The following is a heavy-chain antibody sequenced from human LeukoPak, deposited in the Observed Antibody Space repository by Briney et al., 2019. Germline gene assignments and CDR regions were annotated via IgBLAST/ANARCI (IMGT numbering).Heavy chain of an antibody. CDR2: ISGSGGST. V-gene: IGHV3-23*01. D-gene: IGHD6-6*01. CDR3: AKDHYRIEARSFDS. J-gene: IGHJ4*02. Sequence: GSLRLSCAPSGFTFSDYNMNWVRQAPGKGLEWVSTISGSGGSTYYADSVKGRFTISRDKSKNTLYLQTNSLRAEDTAVYYCAKDHYRIEARSFDSWGQGTLVTVSS. CDR1: GFTFSDYN.